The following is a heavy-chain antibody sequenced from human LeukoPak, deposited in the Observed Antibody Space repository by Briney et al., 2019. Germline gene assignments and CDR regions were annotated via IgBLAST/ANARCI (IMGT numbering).Heavy chain of an antibody. J-gene: IGHJ4*02. V-gene: IGHV4-59*01. CDR1: GGSISSYY. D-gene: IGHD6-19*01. CDR2: IYYSGST. CDR3: VRHTTSGWYQVVY. Sequence: SETLSLTCTVSGGSISSYYWSWIRQPPGKGLEWIGYIYYSGSTDHNPSLKSRVTISVDASKNQFSLKLTSVTAADTAVYYCVRHTTSGWYQVVYWGQGTLVTVSS.